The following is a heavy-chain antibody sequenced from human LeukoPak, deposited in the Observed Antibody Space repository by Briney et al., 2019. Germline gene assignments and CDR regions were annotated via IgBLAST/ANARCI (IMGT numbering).Heavy chain of an antibody. CDR2: IYYSGST. CDR3: ARMGWYYDSSGYPLPGFDP. D-gene: IGHD3-22*01. J-gene: IGHJ5*02. CDR1: GGSISSSSYY. V-gene: IGHV4-39*07. Sequence: SETLSLTCTVSGGSISSSSYYWGWIRQPPGKGLEWIGSIYYSGSTNYNPSLKSRVTISVDTSKNQFSLKLSSVTAADTAVYYCARMGWYYDSSGYPLPGFDPWGQGTLVTVSS.